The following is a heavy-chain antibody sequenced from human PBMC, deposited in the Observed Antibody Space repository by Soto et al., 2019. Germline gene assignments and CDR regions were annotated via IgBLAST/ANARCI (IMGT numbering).Heavy chain of an antibody. D-gene: IGHD4-4*01. CDR1: GFNFSSYA. CDR3: ARDFPSVSFDY. J-gene: IGHJ4*02. CDR2: ISYDGSNK. Sequence: QVQLVESGGGVVQPGRSLRLSCAASGFNFSSYAMHWVRQAPGKGLEWVAVISYDGSNKYYADSVKGRFTISRDNSKNTLYLQMNSLRAEDTAVYYCARDFPSVSFDYWGQGTLVTVSS. V-gene: IGHV3-30-3*01.